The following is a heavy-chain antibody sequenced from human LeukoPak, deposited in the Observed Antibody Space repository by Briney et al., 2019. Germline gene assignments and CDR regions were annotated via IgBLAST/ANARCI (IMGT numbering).Heavy chain of an antibody. CDR1: GGSFSGYY. J-gene: IGHJ4*02. CDR3: AREPNSGSYSDY. V-gene: IGHV4-34*01. CDR2: INHSGST. Sequence: SETLSLTCAVYGGSFSGYYWSWIRQPPGKGLEWIGEINHSGSTNYNPSLKSRVTISVDTSKNQFSLKLSSVTAADTAVNYCAREPNSGSYSDYWGQGTLVTVSS. D-gene: IGHD1-26*01.